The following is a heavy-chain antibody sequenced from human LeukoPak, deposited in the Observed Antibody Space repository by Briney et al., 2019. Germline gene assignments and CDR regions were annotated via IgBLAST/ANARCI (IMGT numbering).Heavy chain of an antibody. Sequence: GGSQRLSCAASGFTFSSYWMSWVRQAPGKGLEWVANIKQDGSEKYYVDSVKGRFIISRDNAKNSLYLQMNSLRAEDTAVYYCAKGAFRDQVQGYYYMDVWGKGTTVTVSS. CDR2: IKQDGSEK. J-gene: IGHJ6*03. D-gene: IGHD3-10*01. CDR3: AKGAFRDQVQGYYYMDV. CDR1: GFTFSSYW. V-gene: IGHV3-7*01.